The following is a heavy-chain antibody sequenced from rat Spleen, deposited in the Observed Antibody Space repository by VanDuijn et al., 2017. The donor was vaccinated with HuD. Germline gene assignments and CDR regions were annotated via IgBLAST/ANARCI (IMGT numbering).Heavy chain of an antibody. CDR1: GFTFKNYW. CDR2: ITNSAGST. Sequence: EVQLVESGGGLVQPGRSLKLSCVASGFTFKNYWMTWIRQAPGKGLEWVASITNSAGSTYYRDSVKGRFTVSRDNAKSTLYLQMDSLRSEDTATYYCARPDFWGPGTMVTVSS. V-gene: IGHV5-31*01. CDR3: ARPDF. J-gene: IGHJ1*01.